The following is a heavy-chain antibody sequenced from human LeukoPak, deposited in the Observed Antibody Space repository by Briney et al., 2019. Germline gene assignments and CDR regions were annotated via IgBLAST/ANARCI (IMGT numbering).Heavy chain of an antibody. J-gene: IGHJ6*03. Sequence: SVKVSCKASGGTFSSYAISWVRQAPGQGLEWMGGIIPIFGTANYAQKFQGRVTITTDESTSTAYMELSSLRSEDTAVQYCARVSSSGPKDYYYYYMDVWGKGTTVTVSS. CDR3: ARVSSSGPKDYYYYYMDV. CDR1: GGTFSSYA. CDR2: IIPIFGTA. V-gene: IGHV1-69*05. D-gene: IGHD6-25*01.